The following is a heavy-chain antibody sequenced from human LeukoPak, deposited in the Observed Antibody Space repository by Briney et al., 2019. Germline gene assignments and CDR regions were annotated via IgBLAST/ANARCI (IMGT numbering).Heavy chain of an antibody. CDR1: GFTFSSYG. D-gene: IGHD3-3*01. CDR2: IRYDGSNK. CDR3: AKGRRGDFWSGSAPTG. V-gene: IGHV3-30*02. Sequence: GGSLRLSCAASGFTFSSYGMHWVRQAPGKGLEWVAFIRYDGSNKYYADSVKGRFTISRDNSKNTLYLQMNSLRAEDTAVYYCAKGRRGDFWSGSAPTGWGKGTLVTVSS. J-gene: IGHJ4*02.